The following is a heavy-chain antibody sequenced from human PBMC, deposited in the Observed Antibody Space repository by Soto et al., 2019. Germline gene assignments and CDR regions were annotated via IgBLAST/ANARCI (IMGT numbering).Heavy chain of an antibody. V-gene: IGHV4-34*01. CDR2: INHSGST. D-gene: IGHD2-2*01. CDR3: ARGGVVPAATFGP. J-gene: IGHJ5*02. Sequence: QVQLQQWGAGLLKPSETLSLTCAVYGGSFSGYYWSWIRQPPGKGLEWIGEINHSGSTNYNPSLKSRVTISVDTSKNQFSLKLNSVTAADTAVYYCARGGVVPAATFGPWGQGTLVTVSS. CDR1: GGSFSGYY.